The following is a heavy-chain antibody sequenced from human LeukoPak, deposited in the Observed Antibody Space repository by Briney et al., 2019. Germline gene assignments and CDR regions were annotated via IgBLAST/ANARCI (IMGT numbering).Heavy chain of an antibody. Sequence: GRSLRLSCAASGFTFSSYWMTWVRQATGKGLEWVANIKQDASERYYVDSVKGRFTISRDNAKNSLYMQMNRLRAEDTAVYYCATPTAGTWHFDYWGQGTLVTVSS. CDR3: ATPTAGTWHFDY. D-gene: IGHD1-1*01. CDR2: IKQDASER. CDR1: GFTFSSYW. V-gene: IGHV3-7*01. J-gene: IGHJ4*02.